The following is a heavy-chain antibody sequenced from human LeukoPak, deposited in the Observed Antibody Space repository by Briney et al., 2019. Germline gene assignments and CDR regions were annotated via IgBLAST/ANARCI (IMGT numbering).Heavy chain of an antibody. CDR2: IKQDGSKK. J-gene: IGHJ4*02. Sequence: GGSLRLSCVASGFPFSSYWMTWDRQAPGKGLEWVANIKQDGSKKSYVDSVKGRFTISRDNAKNSLYLQMNSLRAEDTAIYYCTRVGYIDEGIDYWGQGTLVTVSS. CDR3: TRVGYIDEGIDY. D-gene: IGHD5-24*01. V-gene: IGHV3-7*04. CDR1: GFPFSSYW.